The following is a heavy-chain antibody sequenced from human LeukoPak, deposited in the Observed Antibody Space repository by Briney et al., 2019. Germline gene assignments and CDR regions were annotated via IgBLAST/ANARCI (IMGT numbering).Heavy chain of an antibody. J-gene: IGHJ3*02. Sequence: SETLSLTCTVSGGSTSSYYWGWIRQPPGKGLEWIGSIYHSGSTYYNPSLKSRVTISVDTSKNQFSLKLSSVTAADTAVYYCARQHYDSSGYPNHDAFDIWGQGTMVTVSS. CDR2: IYHSGST. CDR3: ARQHYDSSGYPNHDAFDI. V-gene: IGHV4-39*07. D-gene: IGHD3-22*01. CDR1: GGSTSSYY.